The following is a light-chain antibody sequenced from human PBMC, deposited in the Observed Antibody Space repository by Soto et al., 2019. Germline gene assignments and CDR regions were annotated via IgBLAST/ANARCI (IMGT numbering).Light chain of an antibody. J-gene: IGKJ1*01. CDR3: QQSYSDPRT. V-gene: IGKV1-39*01. Sequence: DIQMTQSPSSLSASVGDRVTITCRASQSISSYLNWYQQKPGKAPKLLISDASSLQSGVPSRFSGSGSGTDFTLTISSLQPEDFAIYYCQQSYSDPRTFGQGTKVDIK. CDR2: DAS. CDR1: QSISSY.